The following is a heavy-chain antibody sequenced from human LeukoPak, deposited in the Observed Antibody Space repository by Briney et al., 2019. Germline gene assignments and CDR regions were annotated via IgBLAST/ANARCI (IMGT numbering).Heavy chain of an antibody. CDR1: GGSFSGYY. V-gene: IGHV4-59*01. CDR3: ASALGGYYDSSGYYFKSWYFDL. D-gene: IGHD3-22*01. CDR2: IYYSGST. Sequence: RPSETLSLTCAVYGGSFSGYYWSWIRQPPGKGLEWIGYIYYSGSTNYNPSLKSRVTISVDTSKNQFSLKLSSVTAADTAVYYCASALGGYYDSSGYYFKSWYFDLWGRGTLVTVSS. J-gene: IGHJ2*01.